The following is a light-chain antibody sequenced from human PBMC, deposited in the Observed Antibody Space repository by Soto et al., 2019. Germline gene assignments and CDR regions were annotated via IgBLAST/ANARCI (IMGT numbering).Light chain of an antibody. V-gene: IGKV1-8*01. Sequence: AIRMTQSPSSLSASAGDRVAIACRASQDVGRYLAWYQQKPGQAPKLLIYGASTLQSGVPSRFSGGGSGTDFTLTISCLQSEDFATYYCQHYKNYPWTFGQGTRWIS. CDR2: GAS. J-gene: IGKJ1*01. CDR3: QHYKNYPWT. CDR1: QDVGRY.